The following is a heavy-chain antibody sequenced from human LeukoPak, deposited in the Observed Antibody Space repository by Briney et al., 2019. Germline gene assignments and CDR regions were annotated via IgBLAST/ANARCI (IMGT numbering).Heavy chain of an antibody. CDR2: ISGSGGST. CDR3: AKDKSAFDI. Sequence: SGGSLRLSCAASGFTFSSYAMSWGRQAPGKGLEGGSAISGSGGSTYYADSVKGRFTISRDNSKNTLYLQMNSLRAEDTAVYYCAKDKSAFDIWGQGTMVTVSS. CDR1: GFTFSSYA. V-gene: IGHV3-23*01. J-gene: IGHJ3*02.